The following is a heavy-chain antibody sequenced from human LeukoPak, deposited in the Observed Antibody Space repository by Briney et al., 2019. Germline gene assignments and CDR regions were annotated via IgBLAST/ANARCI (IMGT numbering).Heavy chain of an antibody. CDR3: ARDTPFYYGGSGQRTLAY. Sequence: SVKVSCKASGGTFSSYAISWVRQAPGQGLEWMGRIIPIFGIANYAQKFQGRVTITADKSTSTAYMEPSSLRSEDTAVYYCARDTPFYYGGSGQRTLAYWGQGTLVTVSS. J-gene: IGHJ4*02. CDR2: IIPIFGIA. V-gene: IGHV1-69*04. D-gene: IGHD4-23*01. CDR1: GGTFSSYA.